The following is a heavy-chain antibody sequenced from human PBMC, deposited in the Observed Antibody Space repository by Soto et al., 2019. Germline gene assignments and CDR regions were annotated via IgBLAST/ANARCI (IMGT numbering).Heavy chain of an antibody. CDR1: GGSISSYY. CDR3: ASGTEVSPSWDV. J-gene: IGHJ6*02. Sequence: SETLSLTCTVSGGSISSYYWSWIRQPPGKGLEWIGYIYYSGSTNYNPSLKSRVTISVDTSKNQFPLKLSSVTAADTAVYYCASGTEVSPSWDVWGQGTTVTVSS. V-gene: IGHV4-59*08. CDR2: IYYSGST. D-gene: IGHD1-26*01.